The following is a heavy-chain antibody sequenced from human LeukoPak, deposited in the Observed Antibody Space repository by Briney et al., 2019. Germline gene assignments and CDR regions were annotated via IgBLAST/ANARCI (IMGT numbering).Heavy chain of an antibody. J-gene: IGHJ4*02. D-gene: IGHD3-10*01. Sequence: GGSLRLSCTASGFTVSNNYMSWVSQAPGKGLEWVSVIYSGGSTSYAESVKGRFTISRDNSKNTLYLQMNSLRAEDTAVYYCARDFGGIGHFDYWGQGTLVTVSS. V-gene: IGHV3-66*01. CDR3: ARDFGGIGHFDY. CDR1: GFTVSNNY. CDR2: IYSGGST.